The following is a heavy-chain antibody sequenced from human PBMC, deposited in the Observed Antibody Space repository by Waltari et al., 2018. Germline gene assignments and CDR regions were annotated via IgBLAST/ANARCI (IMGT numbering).Heavy chain of an antibody. CDR3: ARDLSYDSSGKGWFDP. D-gene: IGHD3-22*01. V-gene: IGHV1-2*02. Sequence: QVQLVQSGAEVKKPGASVKVSCKASGYTFTGYYMHWVRQAPGQGLEWMGWINPNSGGKNYAQKFQGRVTMTRDTSISTAYMELSRLRSDDTAVYYCARDLSYDSSGKGWFDPWGQGTLVTVSS. J-gene: IGHJ5*02. CDR1: GYTFTGYY. CDR2: INPNSGGK.